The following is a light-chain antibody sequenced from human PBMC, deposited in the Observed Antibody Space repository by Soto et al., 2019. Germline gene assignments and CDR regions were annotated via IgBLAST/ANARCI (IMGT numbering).Light chain of an antibody. CDR3: QVWDSSAA. J-gene: IGLJ1*01. V-gene: IGLV3-9*01. CDR2: RDF. CDR1: KIGSKN. Sequence: SSALTQPLSVSVALGQTARITCGGNKIGSKNVQWYQQKPGQAPVLVIYRDFNRPSGIPERFSGSNSGHTATLTISRAQAADEADYYCQVWDSSAAFGPGTTVTV.